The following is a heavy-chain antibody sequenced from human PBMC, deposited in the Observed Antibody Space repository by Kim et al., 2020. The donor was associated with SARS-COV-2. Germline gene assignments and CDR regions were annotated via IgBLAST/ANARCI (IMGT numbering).Heavy chain of an antibody. D-gene: IGHD4-17*01. CDR3: ARDPHYGDYPYYYYGMDV. Sequence: GGSLRLSCAASGFTFSSYAMHWVRQAPGKGLEWVAVISYDGSNKYYADSVKGRFTISRDNSKNTLYLQMNSLRAEDTAVYYCARDPHYGDYPYYYYGMDVWGQGTTVTVSS. V-gene: IGHV3-30*04. J-gene: IGHJ6*02. CDR1: GFTFSSYA. CDR2: ISYDGSNK.